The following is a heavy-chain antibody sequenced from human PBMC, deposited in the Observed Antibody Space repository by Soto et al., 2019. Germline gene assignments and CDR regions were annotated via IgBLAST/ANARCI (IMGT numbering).Heavy chain of an antibody. CDR1: GFTFGDSY. Sequence: GGSLRLSCAGSGFTFGDSYMSWIRQAPGKGLEWLSYISPGSRYPAYADSVKGRFTISRDNAKNSLYLQMNSLRAEDTAVYYCARDPLFGVVPFWGQGTLVTVSS. D-gene: IGHD3-3*01. V-gene: IGHV3-11*05. CDR3: ARDPLFGVVPF. CDR2: ISPGSRYP. J-gene: IGHJ4*02.